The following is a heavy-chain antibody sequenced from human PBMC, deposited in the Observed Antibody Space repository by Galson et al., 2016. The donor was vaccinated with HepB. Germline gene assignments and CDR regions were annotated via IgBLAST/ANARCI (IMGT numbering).Heavy chain of an antibody. Sequence: SETLSLTCTVSGASIRSSSSYYWGWIRQPPGKGLEWIGSVYYTGSTYLNPSLKSRVTMSLDTSKNQFSLKLTSVTAADTAVYYCARDEGKGWFGDFYPVVDYWGQGTLVTVSS. CDR2: VYYTGST. D-gene: IGHD3-10*01. CDR3: ARDEGKGWFGDFYPVVDY. J-gene: IGHJ4*02. CDR1: GASIRSSSSYY. V-gene: IGHV4-39*07.